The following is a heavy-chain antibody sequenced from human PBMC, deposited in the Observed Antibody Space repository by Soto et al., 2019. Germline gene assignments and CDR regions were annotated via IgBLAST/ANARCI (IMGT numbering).Heavy chain of an antibody. D-gene: IGHD2-15*01. CDR2: ISYDGSNK. CDR1: GFTFSSYA. J-gene: IGHJ6*02. V-gene: IGHV3-30-3*01. Sequence: GGSLRLSFAASGFTFSSYAVHWVRQAPGKGLEWVAVISYDGSNKYYADSVKGRFTISRDNSKNTLYLQMNSLRAEDTAVYYCGRYIGGSYYFGMDGWGQGTTVTVAS. CDR3: GRYIGGSYYFGMDG.